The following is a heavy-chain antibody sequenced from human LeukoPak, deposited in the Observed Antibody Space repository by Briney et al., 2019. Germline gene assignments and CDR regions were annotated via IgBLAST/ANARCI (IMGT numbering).Heavy chain of an antibody. Sequence: SETLSLTCTVSGGSISSYYWSWIRQPPGKGLEWIGYIYYSGSTNYNPSLESRVTISVDTSKNQFSLKLSSVTAADTAVYYCARHGDYWGQGTLVTVSS. J-gene: IGHJ4*02. CDR1: GGSISSYY. V-gene: IGHV4-59*08. CDR2: IYYSGST. CDR3: ARHGDY.